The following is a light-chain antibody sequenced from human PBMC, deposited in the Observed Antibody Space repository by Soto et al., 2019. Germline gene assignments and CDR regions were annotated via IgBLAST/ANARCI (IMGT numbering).Light chain of an antibody. CDR2: SAA. J-gene: IGKJ4*01. CDR3: QQYETYPHT. V-gene: IGKV1-5*03. Sequence: DIQMTQSPSTLSASVGDRVTITCRASQSVSGWLAWYRQKPGKAPELLIYSAATLETGVPSRFSGSGSGTEFTLTVSSLQPDDFATYYCQQYETYPHTFGGGTKIDI. CDR1: QSVSGW.